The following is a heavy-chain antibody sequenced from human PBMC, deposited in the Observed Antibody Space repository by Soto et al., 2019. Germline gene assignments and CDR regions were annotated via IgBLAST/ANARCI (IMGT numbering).Heavy chain of an antibody. Sequence: SETLSLTCTVSGGSISSSTYYWGWIRQPPGKGLEWIGSVYYSGSTYYNPSLKSRVTISVDTSKNQFSLKLSSVTAADTAVYYCARHLGRYSSGWGVDYYYYYMDVWGKGTTVTVSS. D-gene: IGHD6-19*01. J-gene: IGHJ6*03. CDR1: GGSISSSTYY. CDR2: VYYSGST. CDR3: ARHLGRYSSGWGVDYYYYYMDV. V-gene: IGHV4-39*01.